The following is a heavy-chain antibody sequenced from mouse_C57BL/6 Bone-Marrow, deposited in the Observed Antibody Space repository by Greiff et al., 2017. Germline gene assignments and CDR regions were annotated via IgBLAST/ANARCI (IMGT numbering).Heavy chain of an antibody. D-gene: IGHD4-1*01. CDR2: IYPGNSDT. J-gene: IGHJ2*01. Sequence: EVQLQQSGTVLARPGASVKMSCKTSGYTFTSYWMHWVKQRPGQGLEWIGAIYPGNSDTSYNQKFKGKAKLTAVTSASTAYMGLSSLTNEASAVYYCTPRLGPYYLDYWGQGTTLTVSS. V-gene: IGHV1-5*01. CDR1: GYTFTSYW. CDR3: TPRLGPYYLDY.